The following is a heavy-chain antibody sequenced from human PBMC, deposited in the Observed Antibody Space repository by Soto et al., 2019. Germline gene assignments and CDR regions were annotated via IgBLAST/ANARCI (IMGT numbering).Heavy chain of an antibody. CDR1: GYTSSSYG. Sequence: GASVKVSCKAIGYTSSSYGINWVRQAPGQGLEWMGWISVFNGDTKYAQKLQGRVAITKDPGTSTAHMELRSLRSDDAAVYFCATKDDDKDDQPYYYGMDVWGQGTTVTVSS. D-gene: IGHD3-16*01. V-gene: IGHV1-18*01. J-gene: IGHJ6*02. CDR2: ISVFNGDT. CDR3: ATKDDDKDDQPYYYGMDV.